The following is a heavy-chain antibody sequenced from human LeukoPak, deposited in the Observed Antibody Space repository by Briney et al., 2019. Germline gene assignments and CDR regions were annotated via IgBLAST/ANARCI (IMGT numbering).Heavy chain of an antibody. D-gene: IGHD6-13*01. CDR2: INTNTGNP. V-gene: IGHV7-4-1*02. J-gene: IGHJ6*03. Sequence: ASVKVSCKASGYTFTSYAMNWVRQAPGQGLEWMGWINTNTGNPTYAQGFTGRFVFSLDTSVSTAYLQISSLKAEDTAVYYCARQTYSSSWSTYYYYYMDVWGKGTTVTVSS. CDR3: ARQTYSSSWSTYYYYYMDV. CDR1: GYTFTSYA.